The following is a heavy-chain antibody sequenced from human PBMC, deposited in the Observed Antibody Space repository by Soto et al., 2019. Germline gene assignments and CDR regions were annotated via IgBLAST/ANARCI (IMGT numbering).Heavy chain of an antibody. CDR2: ISYDGSNK. V-gene: IGHV3-30-3*01. Sequence: PGGSLRLSCAASGFTFSSYAMHWVRQAPGKGLEWVAVISYDGSNKYYADSVKGRFTISRDNPKNTLYLQMNSLRAEDTAVYYCAREGCSGGSCYPTNWFDPWGQGTLVTVSS. J-gene: IGHJ5*02. CDR1: GFTFSSYA. D-gene: IGHD2-15*01. CDR3: AREGCSGGSCYPTNWFDP.